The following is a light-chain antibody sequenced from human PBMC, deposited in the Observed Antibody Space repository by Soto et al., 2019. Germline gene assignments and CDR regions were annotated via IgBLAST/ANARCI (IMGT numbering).Light chain of an antibody. J-gene: IGLJ1*01. Sequence: SVLTHPPSASGSPGQSVAISCTGTSSDVGGYNYVSWYQQHPGKAPKLMIYEVNKRPSGVPDRFSGSKSGNTASLTVSGLQAEDGADYYCSSYAGSSNVFGTGTKVTVL. V-gene: IGLV2-8*01. CDR3: SSYAGSSNV. CDR2: EVN. CDR1: SSDVGGYNY.